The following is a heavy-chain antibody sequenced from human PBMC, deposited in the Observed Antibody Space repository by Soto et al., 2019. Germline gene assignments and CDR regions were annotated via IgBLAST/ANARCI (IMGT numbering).Heavy chain of an antibody. CDR1: GGSISTYY. V-gene: IGHV4-4*07. CDR3: ARGGMVIIPTATAFDY. Sequence: SETLSLTCTVSGGSISTYYWSWIRQPAGKGLEWIGRIYASGSTNYNPSLKSRVTMSVATSKNQFSLKLSSVTAADTAVYYCARGGMVIIPTATAFDYWGQGTLVTV. J-gene: IGHJ4*02. CDR2: IYASGST. D-gene: IGHD2-2*01.